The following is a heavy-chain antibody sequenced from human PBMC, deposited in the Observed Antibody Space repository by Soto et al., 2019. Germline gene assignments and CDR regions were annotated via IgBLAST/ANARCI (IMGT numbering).Heavy chain of an antibody. Sequence: PSETLSLTCTVSGASISGFYWSWVRKSAGKGLEWIGRIYATGTTDYNPSLKSRVMMSVDTSKKQFSLKLRSVTAADTAVYYCVRDGTKTLRDWFDPWGQGISVTVSS. V-gene: IGHV4-4*07. CDR2: IYATGTT. D-gene: IGHD1-1*01. CDR3: VRDGTKTLRDWFDP. CDR1: GASISGFY. J-gene: IGHJ5*02.